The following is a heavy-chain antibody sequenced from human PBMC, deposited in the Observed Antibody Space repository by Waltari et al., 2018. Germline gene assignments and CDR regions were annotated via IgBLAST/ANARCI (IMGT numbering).Heavy chain of an antibody. CDR1: GYGFSNYG. CDR3: GRRTHYYGSGTYYYMDV. J-gene: IGHJ6*03. Sequence: QVQLVQSGAEVKKPGASVKVSCKASGYGFSNYGISWVRQAPGQGLEWMGWISPYNGNTDYAQELQGRVTLPTDRSTSTAYMELRSLRYDDTAVYYCGRRTHYYGSGTYYYMDVWGKGTTVTVSS. D-gene: IGHD3-10*01. CDR2: ISPYNGNT. V-gene: IGHV1-18*01.